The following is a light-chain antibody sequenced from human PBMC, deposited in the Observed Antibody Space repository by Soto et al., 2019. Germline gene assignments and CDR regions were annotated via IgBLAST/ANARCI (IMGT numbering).Light chain of an antibody. Sequence: DIQMTQSPSPVSASVGDRVTITWRASQAIGYWLAWYQQKPGKAPKFLIYAASNLQSGVPSRFSGSGSGTDFTLAISSLQPEDFAIYYCQQENSFPLTFGGGTKLEIK. V-gene: IGKV1-12*01. CDR2: AAS. CDR3: QQENSFPLT. J-gene: IGKJ4*01. CDR1: QAIGYW.